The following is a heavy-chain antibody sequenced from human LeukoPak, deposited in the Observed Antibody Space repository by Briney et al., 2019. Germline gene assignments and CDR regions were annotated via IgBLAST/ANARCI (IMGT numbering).Heavy chain of an antibody. CDR3: AKDPRGSYSRNYYYYMDV. Sequence: PGRSLRLSCAASGFTFSSYGMHWVRQAPGKGLEWVAVIWYDGSNKYYADSVKGRFTISRDNSKNTLYLQMNSLRAEDAAVYYCAKDPRGSYSRNYYYYMDVWGKGTTVTVPS. D-gene: IGHD1-26*01. J-gene: IGHJ6*03. V-gene: IGHV3-33*06. CDR2: IWYDGSNK. CDR1: GFTFSSYG.